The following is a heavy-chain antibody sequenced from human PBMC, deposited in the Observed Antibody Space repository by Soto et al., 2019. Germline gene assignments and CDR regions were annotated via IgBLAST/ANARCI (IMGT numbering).Heavy chain of an antibody. V-gene: IGHV1-69*08. D-gene: IGHD2-15*01. CDR2: IIPILGKA. Sequence: QVQLVQSGAEVKKPGSSVKVSCKASGGTFSSYTISWERQAPGQGIEWMGRIIPILGKANYAQKFQCRVTSNADKSTRTAYMELSSLGSEDTAVYYCASEGGCRGGSCYNDAFDILGQGKMVTVSS. J-gene: IGHJ3*02. CDR1: GGTFSSYT. CDR3: ASEGGCRGGSCYNDAFDI.